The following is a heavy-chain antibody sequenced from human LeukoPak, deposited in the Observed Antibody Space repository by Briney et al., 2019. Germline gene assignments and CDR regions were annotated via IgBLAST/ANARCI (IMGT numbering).Heavy chain of an antibody. CDR3: ARGGGDIPIDY. J-gene: IGHJ4*02. D-gene: IGHD2-21*02. Sequence: GGSLRLSCAASGFTFSSYAMSWVRQAPGKGLEWVSSISSRSYIYYADAVKGRFTISRDNARNSLYLQMNSLRAEDTALYYCARGGGDIPIDYWGQGTLVTVSS. CDR1: GFTFSSYA. CDR2: ISSRSYI. V-gene: IGHV3-21*01.